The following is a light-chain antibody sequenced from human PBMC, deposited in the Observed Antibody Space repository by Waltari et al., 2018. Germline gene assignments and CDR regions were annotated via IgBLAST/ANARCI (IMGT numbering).Light chain of an antibody. J-gene: IGLJ3*02. V-gene: IGLV2-23*02. CDR1: SGDVGSYNL. Sequence: QAALTQPASVSGSPGQSITISSTGASGDVGSYNLVSWYQQHPGKAPKLMIYAVTKRPSWISNRFSGSKSGNTASLTISGLQAEDEADYYCSSYAGSSTTLVFGGGTKLTVL. CDR2: AVT. CDR3: SSYAGSSTTLV.